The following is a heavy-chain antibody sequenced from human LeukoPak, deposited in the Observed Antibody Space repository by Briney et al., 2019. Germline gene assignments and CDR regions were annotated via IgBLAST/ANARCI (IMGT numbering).Heavy chain of an antibody. J-gene: IGHJ3*02. CDR3: ASNLGARNAFDI. D-gene: IGHD1-1*01. CDR2: ISSGGST. V-gene: IGHV3-53*01. Sequence: GGSLRLSCAASGFCVSNNYMSWVRQPPGKGLEWVSVISSGGSTYYADSVKGRFTIFRDNSKNTLYLQVNSLRAEDTAVYYCASNLGARNAFDIWGQGTMVTVSS. CDR1: GFCVSNNY.